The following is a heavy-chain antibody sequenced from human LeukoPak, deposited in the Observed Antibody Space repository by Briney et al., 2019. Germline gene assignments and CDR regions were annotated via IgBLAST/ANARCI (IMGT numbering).Heavy chain of an antibody. CDR1: GGSFSGYY. J-gene: IGHJ4*02. Sequence: SETLSLTCAVYGGSFSGYYWSWIRQPPGKGLEWIGEINHSGRTNYNPSLKSRVTISVDTSKNQFSLKLSSATAADTAVYYCAREKARGGYFDYWGQGTLVTVSS. CDR2: INHSGRT. V-gene: IGHV4-34*01. CDR3: AREKARGGYFDY. D-gene: IGHD3-10*01.